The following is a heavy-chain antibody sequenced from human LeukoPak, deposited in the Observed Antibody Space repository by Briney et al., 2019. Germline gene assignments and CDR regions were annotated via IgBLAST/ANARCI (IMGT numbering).Heavy chain of an antibody. J-gene: IGHJ4*02. CDR1: GFTFSSYS. CDR3: ASPPYGGYVTV. D-gene: IGHD5-12*01. V-gene: IGHV3-21*01. CDR2: ISTSSSYI. Sequence: GGSLRLSCAASGFTFSSYSMNWVRQAPGKGLEWVSSISTSSSYIYYADSVKGRFTISRDNAKNSLYLQMNSLRAEDTAVYYCASPPYGGYVTVWGQGTLVTVSS.